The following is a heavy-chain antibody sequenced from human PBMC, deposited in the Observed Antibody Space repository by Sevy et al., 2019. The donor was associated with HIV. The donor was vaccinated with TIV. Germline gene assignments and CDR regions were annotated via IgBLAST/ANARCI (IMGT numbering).Heavy chain of an antibody. J-gene: IGHJ4*02. CDR1: GFSVSSNY. V-gene: IGHV3-66*01. CDR2: IYSDGST. Sequence: GGSLRLSCAASGFSVSSNYMSWVRQAPGKGLEWVPVIYSDGSTYHAASVKGRFTISRDNSKNTLYLQMNSLRVEDTAVYYCARGKSGYGYGLDYWGQGTLVTVSS. D-gene: IGHD5-18*01. CDR3: ARGKSGYGYGLDY.